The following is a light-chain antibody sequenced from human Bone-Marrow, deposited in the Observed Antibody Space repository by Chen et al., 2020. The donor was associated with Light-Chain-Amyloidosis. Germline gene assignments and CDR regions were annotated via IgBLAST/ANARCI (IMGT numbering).Light chain of an antibody. CDR2: DDS. CDR1: NIGSTS. CDR3: QVWDRSSDRAV. J-gene: IGLJ3*02. Sequence: SYVLTQPSSVSVAPGQTATIACGGNNIGSTSVHWYQQTPGQAPLLVVYDDSDRPSGIPERLSASNSGNTATLTMSRVEAGDEADYYCQVWDRSSDRAVFGGGTKLTVL. V-gene: IGLV3-21*02.